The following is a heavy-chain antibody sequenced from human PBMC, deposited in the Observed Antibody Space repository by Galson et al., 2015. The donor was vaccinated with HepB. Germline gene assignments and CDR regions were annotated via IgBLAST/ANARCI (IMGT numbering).Heavy chain of an antibody. J-gene: IGHJ4*02. Sequence: QSGAEVKKPRESLRISCKGSGYKFTNYWIGWVRQMPGKGLEWMGMVYPGDSDTRYSPSFQGQVTMSADKSISAAFLQWSSLKASDTAKYYCARLKAYGSGPYFDYWGQGILVTVSS. CDR1: GYKFTNYW. D-gene: IGHD3-10*01. CDR3: ARLKAYGSGPYFDY. V-gene: IGHV5-51*01. CDR2: VYPGDSDT.